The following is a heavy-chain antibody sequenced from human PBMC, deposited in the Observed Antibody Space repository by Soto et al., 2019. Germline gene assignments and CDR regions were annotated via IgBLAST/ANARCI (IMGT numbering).Heavy chain of an antibody. J-gene: IGHJ2*01. D-gene: IGHD3-22*01. CDR1: GYTFTGYY. V-gene: IGHV1-2*04. Sequence: QVQLVQSGAEVKKPGASVKVSCKASGYTFTGYYMHWVRQAPGQGLEWMGWINPNSGGTNYAQKVQGWVTMTRDTSISTAYMELSRLRSDDTAVYYCARGYYYDSSGYYWDWYFDLWGRGTLVTVSS. CDR2: INPNSGGT. CDR3: ARGYYYDSSGYYWDWYFDL.